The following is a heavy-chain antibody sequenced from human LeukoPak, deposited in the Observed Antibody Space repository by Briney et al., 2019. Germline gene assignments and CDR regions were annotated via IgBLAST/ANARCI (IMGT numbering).Heavy chain of an antibody. CDR3: AKDYGGNHWFDY. CDR1: GFTLDGYA. J-gene: IGHJ4*02. Sequence: GGSLRLSCAPSGFTLDGYAIHAVRQAPEKGLEWVSGISWDSGAIGYADSVKGRFTISRDNAKNSLYLQMDSLRAEDTALYYCAKDYGGNHWFDYWGQGTLVTVSS. D-gene: IGHD4-23*01. CDR2: ISWDSGAI. V-gene: IGHV3-9*01.